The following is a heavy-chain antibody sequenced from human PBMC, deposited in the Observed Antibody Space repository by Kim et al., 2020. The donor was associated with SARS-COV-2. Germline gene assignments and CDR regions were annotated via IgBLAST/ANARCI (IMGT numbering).Heavy chain of an antibody. D-gene: IGHD4-17*01. CDR2: INHSGST. CDR3: ARKCRYGDYVYYYYGMDV. V-gene: IGHV4-34*01. J-gene: IGHJ6*02. Sequence: SETLSLTCAVYGGSFSGYYWSWIRQPPGKGLEWIGEINHSGSTNYNPSLKSRVTISVDTSKNQFSLKLSSVTAADTAVYYCARKCRYGDYVYYYYGMDVWGQGTTVTVSS. CDR1: GGSFSGYY.